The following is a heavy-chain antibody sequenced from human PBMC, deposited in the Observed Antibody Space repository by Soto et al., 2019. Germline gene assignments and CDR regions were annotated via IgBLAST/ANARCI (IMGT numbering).Heavy chain of an antibody. CDR1: GFTFSSYW. CDR3: ARDDDMGYGMDV. D-gene: IGHD3-9*01. Sequence: GSLRLSCAASGFTFSSYWMHWVRQGPGKGLVWVSRINSDGSSTNYADSVKGRFTISRDNAKNTLYLQMNSLRIEDTAVFYCARDDDMGYGMDVWGQGTTVTVSS. CDR2: INSDGSST. V-gene: IGHV3-74*01. J-gene: IGHJ6*02.